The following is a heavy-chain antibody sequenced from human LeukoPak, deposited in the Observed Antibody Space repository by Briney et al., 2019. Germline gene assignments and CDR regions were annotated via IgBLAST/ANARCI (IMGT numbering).Heavy chain of an antibody. V-gene: IGHV3-33*01. CDR3: ARDVPYYYASGSSKPLDY. CDR1: GFTFSNYG. CDR2: IWYDGGNK. Sequence: PGGSLRLSCAASGFTFSNYGMYWVRQAPGKGLEWVAVIWYDGGNKYYADSVKGRFTISRDNSKSTLYPQMNSLRAEDTAVYYCARDVPYYYASGSSKPLDYWGQGTLVTVSS. J-gene: IGHJ4*02. D-gene: IGHD3-10*01.